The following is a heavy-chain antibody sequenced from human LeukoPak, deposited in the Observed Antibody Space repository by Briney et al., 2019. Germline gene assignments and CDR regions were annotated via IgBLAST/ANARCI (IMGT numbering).Heavy chain of an antibody. CDR2: VRSKANNYAT. Sequence: AGGSLKLSCAASGFTFSGSAMHWVRQASGKGLEWVGRVRSKANNYATAYAASVKGRFTISRDDSKNTAYLQMDSLKIEDSAIYYCSHYDSSAYYAFQPWGQGTLVTVSS. CDR1: GFTFSGSA. CDR3: SHYDSSAYYAFQP. D-gene: IGHD3-22*01. J-gene: IGHJ1*01. V-gene: IGHV3-73*01.